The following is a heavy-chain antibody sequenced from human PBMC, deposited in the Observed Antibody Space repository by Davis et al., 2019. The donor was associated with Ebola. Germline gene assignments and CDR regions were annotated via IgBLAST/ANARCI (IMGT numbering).Heavy chain of an antibody. D-gene: IGHD4-17*01. J-gene: IGHJ5*02. CDR2: IYYSGST. V-gene: IGHV4-39*07. Sequence: SETLSLTCTVSGDSISSSSYYWAWIRQPPGKGLEWIGSIYYSGSTYYNPSLKSRVTISVDTSKNQFSLKLSSVTAADTAVYYCARERRYGDLNLRWFDPWGQGTLVTVSS. CDR1: GDSISSSSYY. CDR3: ARERRYGDLNLRWFDP.